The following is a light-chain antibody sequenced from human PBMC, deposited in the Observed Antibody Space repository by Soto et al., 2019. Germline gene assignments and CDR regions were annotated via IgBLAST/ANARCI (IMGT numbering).Light chain of an antibody. V-gene: IGKV3-20*01. Sequence: EIVLTQSPGTLSLSPGERATLSCRASQSGSNNYLAWYQQKPGQAPRLLIYGASSRATGIPDRFSGSGSGTDVTLTISRLEPEDFAVYYCQQYGSSWMYTFGQGTKLEIK. CDR3: QQYGSSWMYT. CDR1: QSGSNNY. J-gene: IGKJ2*01. CDR2: GAS.